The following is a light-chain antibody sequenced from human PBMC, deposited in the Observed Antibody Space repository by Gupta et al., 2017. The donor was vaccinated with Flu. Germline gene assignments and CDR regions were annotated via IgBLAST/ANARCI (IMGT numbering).Light chain of an antibody. J-gene: IGLJ3*02. CDR3: TSYTTSSTWV. V-gene: IGLV2-14*03. Sequence: ASVSGSLGQSITISCTGTTLDIGTYNYVSWYQQHPGKAPKLMIYEVTNRPSGVSDRFSGSKFGNTASLTISGLQGEDEADYYCTSYTTSSTWVFGGGTKLTVL. CDR2: EVT. CDR1: TLDIGTYNY.